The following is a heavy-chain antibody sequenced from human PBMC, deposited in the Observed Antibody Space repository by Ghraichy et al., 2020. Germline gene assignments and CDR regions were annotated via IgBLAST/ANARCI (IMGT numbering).Heavy chain of an antibody. D-gene: IGHD5-12*01. J-gene: IGHJ5*02. CDR1: GGSFSGYY. CDR3: ARGRRRGYSSDYGWFDP. Sequence: SQTLSLTCAVYGGSFSGYYWSWIRQPPGKGLEWIGEINHDGSTKYNPSLKSRVSISVDTSKNQFSLKLSSVTAADTAVFYCARGRRRGYSSDYGWFDPWGQGTLVTVSS. V-gene: IGHV4-34*01. CDR2: INHDGST.